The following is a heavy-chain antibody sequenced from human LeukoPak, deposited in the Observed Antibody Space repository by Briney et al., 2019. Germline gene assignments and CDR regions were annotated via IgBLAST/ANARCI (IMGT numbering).Heavy chain of an antibody. CDR3: ARRYLRGLLWFGELNWFDP. D-gene: IGHD3-10*01. V-gene: IGHV4-39*01. CDR1: GFTFSSYW. Sequence: GSLRLSCAASGFTFSSYWMTWVRQAPGKGLEWIGSIYYSGSTYYNPSLKSRVTISVDTSKNQFSLKLSSVTAADTAVYYCARRYLRGLLWFGELNWFDPWGQGTLVTVSS. CDR2: IYYSGST. J-gene: IGHJ5*02.